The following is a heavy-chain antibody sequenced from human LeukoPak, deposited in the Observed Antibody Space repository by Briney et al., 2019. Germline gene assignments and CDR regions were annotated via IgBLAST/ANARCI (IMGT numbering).Heavy chain of an antibody. J-gene: IGHJ3*02. D-gene: IGHD3-3*01. CDR3: ARGRITYYDFWSGAFDI. V-gene: IGHV4-38-2*01. CDR2: IYYSGST. CDR1: GYSISSGYY. Sequence: PSETLSLTCAVSGYSISSGYYWGWIRQPPGKGLEWIGSIYYSGSTYYNPSLKSRVTISVDTSKNQFSLKLSSVTAADTAVYYCARGRITYYDFWSGAFDIWGQGTMVTVSS.